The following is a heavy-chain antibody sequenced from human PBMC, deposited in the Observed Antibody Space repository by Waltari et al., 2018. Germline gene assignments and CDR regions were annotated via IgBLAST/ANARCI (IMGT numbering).Heavy chain of an antibody. Sequence: QVQLQESGPGLVKPSQTLSLTCTVSGGSISSGSYYWSWIRQPAGKGLEWIGYIYTSGSTNYNPSLKSRVTISVDTSKNQFSLKLSSVTAADTAVYYCARALGYDFWSGYFFDYWGQGTLVTVSS. CDR2: IYTSGST. J-gene: IGHJ4*02. CDR1: GGSISSGSYY. V-gene: IGHV4-61*09. CDR3: ARALGYDFWSGYFFDY. D-gene: IGHD3-3*01.